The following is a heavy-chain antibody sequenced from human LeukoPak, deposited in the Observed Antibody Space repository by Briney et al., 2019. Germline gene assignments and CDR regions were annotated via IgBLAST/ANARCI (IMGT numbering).Heavy chain of an antibody. CDR2: INPNSGGT. CDR3: ARGAASYYYGLDV. CDR1: GYTFTGYY. Sequence: GASVKVSCKASGYTFTGYYIHWVRQAPGQGLEWMGRINPNSGGTDYAQKFQGRDTMTRDTSINTAYMELSRLRSDDTAVYYCARGAASYYYGLDVWGQGTTVTVSS. J-gene: IGHJ6*02. D-gene: IGHD2-15*01. V-gene: IGHV1-2*06.